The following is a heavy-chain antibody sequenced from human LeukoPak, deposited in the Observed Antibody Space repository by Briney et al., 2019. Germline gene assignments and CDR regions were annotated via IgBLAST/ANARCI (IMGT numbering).Heavy chain of an antibody. D-gene: IGHD3-3*02. Sequence: PSETLSLTCAVYGGSFSGYYWSWIRQPPGKGLEWIGEINHSGSTNYNPSLKSRVTISVDTAKNQFSLQLSSVTAADTAVYYCARGAFLEWLFYAFDIWGQGTMVTVSS. CDR2: INHSGST. CDR1: GGSFSGYY. CDR3: ARGAFLEWLFYAFDI. J-gene: IGHJ3*02. V-gene: IGHV4-34*01.